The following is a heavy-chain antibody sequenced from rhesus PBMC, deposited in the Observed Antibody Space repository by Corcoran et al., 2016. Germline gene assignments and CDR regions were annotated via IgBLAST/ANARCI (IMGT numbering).Heavy chain of an antibody. D-gene: IGHD4-29*01. V-gene: IGHV4-80*01. J-gene: IGHJ6*01. CDR1: GGSFSSYW. CDR3: ARVTTVAATWLYGLDS. Sequence: QVQLQELGPGLVKPSETLSLTCAVSGGSFSSYWWSWIRQPPGKGLEWIGEINGNRGSTNDNPSHKSRVTSAKDASKNQFSRKLSSVTAADTAVYYCARVTTVAATWLYGLDSWGQGVVVTVSA. CDR2: INGNRGST.